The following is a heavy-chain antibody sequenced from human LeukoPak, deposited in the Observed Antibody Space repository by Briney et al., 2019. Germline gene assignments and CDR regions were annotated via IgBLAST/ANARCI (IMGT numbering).Heavy chain of an antibody. V-gene: IGHV4-59*08. D-gene: IGHD6-6*01. J-gene: IGHJ3*02. CDR3: ARRKQLRKAFDI. CDR2: TYYSGST. Sequence: IGYTYYSGSTNYNPSLKSRVTISVDTSKNQFSLKLSSVTAADTAVYYCARRKQLRKAFDIWGQGTMVTVSS.